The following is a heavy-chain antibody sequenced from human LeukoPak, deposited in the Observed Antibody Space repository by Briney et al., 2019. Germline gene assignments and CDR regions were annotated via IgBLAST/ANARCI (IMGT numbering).Heavy chain of an antibody. CDR1: GYTFTSYA. CDR2: SNAGNGKT. Sequence: ASVKLSCKASGYTFTSYAMHWVRQAPGQRLEWMGWSNAGNGKTKYSQEFQGRVTITRDTSASTAYMELSSLRSEDMAVYYCARGSGYDYQNFDYWGQGTLVTVSS. J-gene: IGHJ4*02. CDR3: ARGSGYDYQNFDY. V-gene: IGHV1-3*02. D-gene: IGHD5-12*01.